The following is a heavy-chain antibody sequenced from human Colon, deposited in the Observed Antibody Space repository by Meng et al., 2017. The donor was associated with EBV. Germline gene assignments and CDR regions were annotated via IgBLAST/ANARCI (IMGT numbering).Heavy chain of an antibody. CDR1: GGSITSTSSD. J-gene: IGHJ4*02. CDR3: VISSHN. CDR2: IYYRGST. Sequence: QEAGAGLVKPSCTLFLTCTICGGSITSTSSDWGWVRQPPGKGLEWMGSIYYRGSTNYNPSLKSRISMSVDMSKNQFSLKVNSVTAADTAIYYCVISSHNWGQGTLVTVSS. V-gene: IGHV4-39*07. D-gene: IGHD3-3*02.